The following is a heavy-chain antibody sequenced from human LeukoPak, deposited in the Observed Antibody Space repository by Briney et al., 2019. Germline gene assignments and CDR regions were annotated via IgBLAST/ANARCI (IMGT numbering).Heavy chain of an antibody. CDR1: GGSIRSSSYY. CDR2: IYYSGNT. CDR3: ARHAPIKATVTTSHAFDI. Sequence: KASETLSLTCTVSGGSIRSSSYYWGWIRQPPGKGLVWIGSIYYSGNTYYYPPLKSRVTISVDTSKNQFSLRLSSVTAADTAVYYCARHAPIKATVTTSHAFDIWGQGTMVTVSS. D-gene: IGHD4-17*01. J-gene: IGHJ3*02. V-gene: IGHV4-39*01.